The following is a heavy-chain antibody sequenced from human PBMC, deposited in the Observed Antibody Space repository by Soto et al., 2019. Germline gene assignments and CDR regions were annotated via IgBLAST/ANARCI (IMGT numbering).Heavy chain of an antibody. CDR2: IYYSGST. V-gene: IGHV4-39*01. Sequence: SQTLSLTCTVSGGSISSSSYYWGWIRQPPGKGLEWIGSIYYSGSTYYNPSLKSRVTISVDTSKNQFSLKLSSVTAADTAVYYCARGIVVVIASNSPFDYWGQGTLVTAPQ. CDR3: ARGIVVVIASNSPFDY. D-gene: IGHD2-21*01. CDR1: GGSISSSSYY. J-gene: IGHJ4*02.